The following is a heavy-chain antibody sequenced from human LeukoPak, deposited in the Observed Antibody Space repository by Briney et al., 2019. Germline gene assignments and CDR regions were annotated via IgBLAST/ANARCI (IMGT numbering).Heavy chain of an antibody. CDR1: GSSISSFY. V-gene: IGHV4-59*01. Sequence: SETLSLTCTVSGSSISSFYWSWIRQPPGKGLEWIGYIYYSGSTNYNPSLKSRLTISVDTSKNQFSLKLSSVTAADTAVYYCARSGYYYDSSDYSRFDYWGQGALVTVSS. CDR3: ARSGYYYDSSDYSRFDY. CDR2: IYYSGST. J-gene: IGHJ4*02. D-gene: IGHD3-22*01.